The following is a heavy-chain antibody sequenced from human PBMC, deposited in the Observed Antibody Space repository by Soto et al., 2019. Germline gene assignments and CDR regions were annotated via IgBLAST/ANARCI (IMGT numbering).Heavy chain of an antibody. CDR3: TKDRVPDGIYSFDY. V-gene: IGHV3-23*03. Sequence: GSLRLSCAASGFSFSAYSMNCVRQTPGRGLEWVSFIDLSGTTTYYRDSVKGRFTIFKDKSRNTVYLQMRSLTVEDAAIYYCTKDRVPDGIYSFDYWGQGALVTVSS. D-gene: IGHD2-15*01. CDR1: GFSFSAYS. J-gene: IGHJ4*02. CDR2: IDLSGTTT.